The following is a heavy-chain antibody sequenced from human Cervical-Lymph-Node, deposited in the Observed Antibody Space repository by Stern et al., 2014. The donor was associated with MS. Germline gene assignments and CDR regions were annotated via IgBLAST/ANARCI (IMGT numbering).Heavy chain of an antibody. Sequence: VQLVQSGAEVKKPGSSVKVSCKASGGTFSTYAISWVRQAPGQGLERMGGITPIFGTANYAQKFQGRVTITADESTSTAYMELSRLRSEDTAVYYCAREYNWNDRFYGMDVWGQGTTVTVSS. CDR1: GGTFSTYA. CDR2: ITPIFGTA. CDR3: AREYNWNDRFYGMDV. D-gene: IGHD1-20*01. J-gene: IGHJ6*02. V-gene: IGHV1-69*01.